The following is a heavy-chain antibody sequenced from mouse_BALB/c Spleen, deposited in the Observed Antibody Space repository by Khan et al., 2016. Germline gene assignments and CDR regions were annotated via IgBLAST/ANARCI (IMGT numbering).Heavy chain of an antibody. V-gene: IGHV1-87*01. CDR2: IYPGDGDT. J-gene: IGHJ2*01. CDR3: ASYYGSSYDYFDY. D-gene: IGHD1-1*01. CDR1: GYAFTSYW. Sequence: QVRLQQSGPELVKPGASVKVSCKASGYAFTSYWMQWVKQRPGQGLEWIGAIYPGDGDTRYTQKFKGKATLTADKSSSTAYMQLSSLASEDSAVYYCASYYGSSYDYFDYWGQGTTLTVSS.